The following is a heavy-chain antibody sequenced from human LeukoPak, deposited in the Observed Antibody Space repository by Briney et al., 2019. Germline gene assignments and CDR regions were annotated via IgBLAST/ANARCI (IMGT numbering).Heavy chain of an antibody. J-gene: IGHJ4*02. CDR1: GGSISSSSYY. CDR3: ARGVGDIVATLLDY. Sequence: PSETLSLTCTVSGGSISSSSYYWGWIRQPPGKGLEWIGSIYYSGSTYYNPSLKSRVTISVDTSKNQFSLKLSSVTAADTAVYYCARGVGDIVATLLDYWGQGTLVTVSS. D-gene: IGHD5-12*01. V-gene: IGHV4-39*01. CDR2: IYYSGST.